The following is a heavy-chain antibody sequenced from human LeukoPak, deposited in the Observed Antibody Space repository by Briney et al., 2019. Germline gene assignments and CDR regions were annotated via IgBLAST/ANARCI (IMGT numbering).Heavy chain of an antibody. CDR3: ARELDYYDSSGYYDY. CDR1: GYTFTNYD. D-gene: IGHD3-22*01. J-gene: IGHJ4*02. Sequence: ASVKVSCKASGYTFTNYDINWVRQATGQGLEWMGWMNPSSGNTGFAKKFQGRVTITRNTSISTAYMELSSLRSEDTAVYYCARELDYYDSSGYYDYWGQGTLVTVSS. CDR2: MNPSSGNT. V-gene: IGHV1-8*03.